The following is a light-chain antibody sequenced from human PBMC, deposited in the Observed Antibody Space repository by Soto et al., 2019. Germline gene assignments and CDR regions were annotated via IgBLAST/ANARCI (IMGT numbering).Light chain of an antibody. CDR3: CSFAVGAALV. CDR2: EGT. Sequence: QSVLTQPASVSASPGQSITISCTGTSSNVGTYDLVTWYQHHPDKAPKLTIYEGTKRPSGISSRFSGSKSGNTASLTISGLQAEDDADYYCCSFAVGAALVFGGGTKVTVL. CDR1: SSNVGTYDL. V-gene: IGLV2-23*01. J-gene: IGLJ2*01.